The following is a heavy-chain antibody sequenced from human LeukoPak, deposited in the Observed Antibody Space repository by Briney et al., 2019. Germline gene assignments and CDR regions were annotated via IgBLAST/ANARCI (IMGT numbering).Heavy chain of an antibody. Sequence: GGSLRLSCAASGLAFSTYSMSWVRQAPGKGLEWVSYISSSSTTIYYADSVKGRFTISRDNAKNSLYLQMNSLRDEDTAVYYCARDPGGSYYGFDYWGHGTLVTVSS. CDR2: ISSSSTTI. CDR3: ARDPGGSYYGFDY. V-gene: IGHV3-48*02. D-gene: IGHD1-26*01. CDR1: GLAFSTYS. J-gene: IGHJ4*01.